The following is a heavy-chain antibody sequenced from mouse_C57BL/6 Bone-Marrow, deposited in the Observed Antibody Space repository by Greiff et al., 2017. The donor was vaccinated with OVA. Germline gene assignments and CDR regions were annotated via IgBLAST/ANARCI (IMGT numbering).Heavy chain of an antibody. CDR3: ARRDGSSPFDY. CDR1: GYTFTSYG. D-gene: IGHD1-1*01. CDR2: IYPRSGNT. Sequence: VQLQQSGAELARPGASVKLSCKASGYTFTSYGISWVKQRPGQGLEWIGGIYPRSGNTYYNEKFKGKATLTADKSSSTAYMELRSLTSEDSAVYFCARRDGSSPFDYWGQGTTLTVSS. V-gene: IGHV1-81*01. J-gene: IGHJ2*01.